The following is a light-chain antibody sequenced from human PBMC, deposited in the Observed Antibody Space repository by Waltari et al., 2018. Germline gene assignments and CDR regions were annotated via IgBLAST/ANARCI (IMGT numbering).Light chain of an antibody. V-gene: IGKV1-33*01. CDR2: DAS. CDR3: QQYDNLPFT. CDR1: QDISNY. J-gene: IGKJ3*01. Sequence: DIQMTQSPSSLSASVGDRVTITCQASQDISNYLNWYQQKPGKAPKLLIYDASNLETGVPSRFSGSGSGTDFTFTISSLQPEDIATYYCQQYDNLPFTFGPGTTV.